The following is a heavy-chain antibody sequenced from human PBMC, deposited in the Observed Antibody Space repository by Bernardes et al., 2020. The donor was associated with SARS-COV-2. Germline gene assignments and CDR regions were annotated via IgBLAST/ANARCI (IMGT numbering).Heavy chain of an antibody. CDR3: ARDLRYYDILTGPYYYGMDV. Sequence: SLRLSCAASGFTFSSYSMNWVRQAPGKGLEWVSYISSSSSTIYYADSVKGRFTISRDNSKNTLYLQMNSLRAEDTAVYYCARDLRYYDILTGPYYYGMDVWGQGTTVTVSS. CDR2: ISSSSSTI. V-gene: IGHV3-48*01. J-gene: IGHJ6*02. CDR1: GFTFSSYS. D-gene: IGHD3-9*01.